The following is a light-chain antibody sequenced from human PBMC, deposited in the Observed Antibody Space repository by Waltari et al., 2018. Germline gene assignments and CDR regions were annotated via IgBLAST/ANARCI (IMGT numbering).Light chain of an antibody. V-gene: IGLV2-11*01. CDR2: DVT. Sequence: QSALTQPRSVSGSPGQSVTISCTGTSSDVGGYNYVSWYQHHPGKVPKLMIYDVTKRPSGVPERFSGSQSGNTAPLTISGLQAEDEADYYCCSYAGSYTLLFGGGTKLTVL. J-gene: IGLJ2*01. CDR1: SSDVGGYNY. CDR3: CSYAGSYTLL.